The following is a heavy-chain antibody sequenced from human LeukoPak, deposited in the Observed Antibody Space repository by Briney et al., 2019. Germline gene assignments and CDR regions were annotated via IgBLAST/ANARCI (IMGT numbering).Heavy chain of an antibody. CDR1: GGSISSSSYY. CDR2: IYTSGST. CDR3: ARDRRLWGSTQIDI. D-gene: IGHD3-16*01. Sequence: SETLSLTCTVSGGSISSSSYYWSWIRQPAGKGLEWIGRIYTSGSTNYNPSLKSRVTISVDTSKNQFSLKLSSVTAADTAVYYCARDRRLWGSTQIDIWGQGTMVTVSS. J-gene: IGHJ3*02. V-gene: IGHV4-61*02.